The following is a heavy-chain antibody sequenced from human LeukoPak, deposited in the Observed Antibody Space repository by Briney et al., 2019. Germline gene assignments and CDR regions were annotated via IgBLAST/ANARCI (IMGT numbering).Heavy chain of an antibody. V-gene: IGHV1-46*01. J-gene: IGHJ4*02. CDR2: INPSGGSR. CDR3: ARDLWRYSSGYYEPYYFDY. CDR1: GYTFTSYY. Sequence: ASVKVSCKASGYTFTSYYMHWVRQAPGQGLEWMGIINPSGGSRSYAQKFQGRVTMTRDMSTSTVYMELSSLRSEDTAVYYCARDLWRYSSGYYEPYYFDYWGQGTLVTVSS. D-gene: IGHD3-22*01.